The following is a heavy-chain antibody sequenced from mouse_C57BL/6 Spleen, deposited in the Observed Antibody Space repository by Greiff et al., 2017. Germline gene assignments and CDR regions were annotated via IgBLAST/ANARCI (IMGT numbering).Heavy chain of an antibody. CDR3: ARGDYGSSSYWYFDV. D-gene: IGHD1-1*01. J-gene: IGHJ1*03. CDR1: GYAFSSSW. Sequence: VQLQQSGPELVKPGASVKISCKASGYAFSSSWMNWVKQRPGKGLEWIGRIYPGDGDTNYNGKFKGKATLTADKSSSTAYMQLSSLTSEDSAVYFCARGDYGSSSYWYFDVWGTGTTVTVSS. V-gene: IGHV1-82*01. CDR2: IYPGDGDT.